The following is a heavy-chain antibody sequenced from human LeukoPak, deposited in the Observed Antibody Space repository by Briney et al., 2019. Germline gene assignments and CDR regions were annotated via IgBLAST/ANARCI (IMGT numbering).Heavy chain of an antibody. D-gene: IGHD2/OR15-2a*01. CDR3: AGHHPRNTVDF. J-gene: IGHJ4*02. CDR2: ISDIGSI. V-gene: IGHV4-59*08. Sequence: SETLSLTCTVSGGSISSYYWSWIRQPPGKGLEWIAYISDIGSINYTPSLKSRVTISLATSKNQFSLKLSSVTAAATAVYYCAGHHPRNTVDFWGQGTLVTVSS. CDR1: GGSISSYY.